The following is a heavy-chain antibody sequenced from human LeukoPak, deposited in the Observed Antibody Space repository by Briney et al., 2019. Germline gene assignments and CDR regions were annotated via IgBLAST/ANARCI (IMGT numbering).Heavy chain of an antibody. Sequence: SETLSLTCTVSGGSLSSSSYYWGWIRQPPGKGLEWMGTVYYSGNTYHSPSPKSRVTISVDTSKNQFSLKLSSVTAADTAVYYCTRHETGLDYWGQGTLVTVSS. CDR1: GGSLSSSSYY. J-gene: IGHJ4*02. D-gene: IGHD3-9*01. CDR2: VYYSGNT. V-gene: IGHV4-39*01. CDR3: TRHETGLDY.